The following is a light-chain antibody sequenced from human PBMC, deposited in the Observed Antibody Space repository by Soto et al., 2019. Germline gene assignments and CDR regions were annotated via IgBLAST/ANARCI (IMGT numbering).Light chain of an antibody. CDR1: ESLLHSDGKTY. CDR2: KVS. V-gene: IGKV2-24*01. J-gene: IGKJ2*01. Sequence: DIVLTQTPLSSPVTLGQPASISCRSSESLLHSDGKTYLSWLQQRPGQPPRLLIYKVSNRLSGVPDTFSGSGAGTDFTLKISRVEADDVGLYYCFQATQYPPYTFGQGTKLEIE. CDR3: FQATQYPPYT.